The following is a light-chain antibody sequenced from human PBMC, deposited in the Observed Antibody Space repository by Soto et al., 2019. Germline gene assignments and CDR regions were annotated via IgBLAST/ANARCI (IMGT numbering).Light chain of an antibody. CDR2: DVS. CDR1: SSDVGGYNY. CDR3: CSYAGSSFV. J-gene: IGLJ2*01. Sequence: QSALTQPRSVSGSPGQSVTISCTGTSSDVGGYNYVSRYQQHPGKAPKLMIYDVSKRPSGVPDRFSGSKSGNTASLTISGLQAEDEADYYCCSYAGSSFVFGGGTKLTVL. V-gene: IGLV2-11*01.